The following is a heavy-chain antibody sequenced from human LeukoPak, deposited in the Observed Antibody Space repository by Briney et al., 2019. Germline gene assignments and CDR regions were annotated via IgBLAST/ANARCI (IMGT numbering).Heavy chain of an antibody. D-gene: IGHD2-2*01. CDR3: ARDAVVVPAAPLYWFDP. CDR1: GGTFSSYA. V-gene: IGHV1-18*01. Sequence: ASVKVSCKASGGTFSSYAISWVRQAPGQGLEWMGWISAYNGNTNYAQKLQGRVTMTTDTSTSTAYMELRSLRSDDTAVYYCARDAVVVPAAPLYWFDPWGQGTLVTVSS. J-gene: IGHJ5*02. CDR2: ISAYNGNT.